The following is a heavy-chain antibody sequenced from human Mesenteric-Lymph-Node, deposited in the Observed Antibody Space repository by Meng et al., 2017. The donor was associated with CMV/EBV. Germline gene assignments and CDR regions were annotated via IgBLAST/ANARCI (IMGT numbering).Heavy chain of an antibody. CDR3: AKDLDDYGDFASAFDI. Sequence: SLKISCAASGFYFDDYAMHWVRQAPGKGLEWVSGISWNSGSIGYADSVKGRFTISRDNAKNSLYLQMNSLRAEDTAVYYCAKDLDDYGDFASAFDIWGQGTMVTVSS. V-gene: IGHV3-9*01. J-gene: IGHJ3*02. CDR2: ISWNSGSI. D-gene: IGHD4-17*01. CDR1: GFYFDDYA.